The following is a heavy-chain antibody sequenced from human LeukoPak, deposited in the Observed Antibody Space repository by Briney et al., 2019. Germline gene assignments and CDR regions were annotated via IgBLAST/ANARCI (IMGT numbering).Heavy chain of an antibody. CDR2: IYTSGSA. D-gene: IGHD6-13*01. CDR3: ARDVVAAAGTWDY. J-gene: IGHJ4*02. V-gene: IGHV4-4*07. CDR1: GDSISSFY. Sequence: SETLSLTCTVSGDSISSFYWTWIRQPAGKGLEWIGRIYTSGSANYNPSLKSRVTMSVDTSKNQFSLKLSSVTAADTAVYYCARDVVAAAGTWDYWGQGTLVTVSS.